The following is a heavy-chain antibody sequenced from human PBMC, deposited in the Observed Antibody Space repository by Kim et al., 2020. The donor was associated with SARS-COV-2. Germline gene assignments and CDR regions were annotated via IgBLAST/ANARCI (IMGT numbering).Heavy chain of an antibody. J-gene: IGHJ5*02. D-gene: IGHD4-17*01. CDR3: ARDRTYGDYRLDP. CDR2: IYYSGST. Sequence: SETLSLTCTVSGGSISSYYWSWIRQPPGKGLEWIGYIYYSGSTNYNPSLKSRVTISVDTSKNQFSLKLSSVTAADTAVYYCARDRTYGDYRLDPWGQGT. CDR1: GGSISSYY. V-gene: IGHV4-59*01.